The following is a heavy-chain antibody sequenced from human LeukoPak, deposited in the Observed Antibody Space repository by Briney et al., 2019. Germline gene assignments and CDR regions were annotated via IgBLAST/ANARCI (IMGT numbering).Heavy chain of an antibody. CDR3: ARTAYSDYSLGF. V-gene: IGHV3-74*01. Sequence: PGGSLGLSCAASGFTFSNYWIHWVRQAPGKGLVWVSRISSDGSSTSYADSVKGRFTISRDNAKNTLYLQMNSLRAEDTAVYYCARTAYSDYSLGFWGQGTLVTVSS. J-gene: IGHJ4*02. CDR1: GFTFSNYW. CDR2: ISSDGSST. D-gene: IGHD5-12*01.